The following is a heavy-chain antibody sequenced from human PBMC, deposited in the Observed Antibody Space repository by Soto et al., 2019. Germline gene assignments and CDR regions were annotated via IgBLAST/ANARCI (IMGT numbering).Heavy chain of an antibody. V-gene: IGHV4-31*03. CDR1: GGSISSGGYY. CDR3: ARERKGLLTYGDHSFDY. J-gene: IGHJ4*02. CDR2: IYYSEST. Sequence: PSETLSLTGNISGGSISSGGYYWSWIRQHPGKGLEWIGYIYYSESTYYNPSLKSRVTISVDTSKNQFSLKLSSVTAADTAVYYCARERKGLLTYGDHSFDYWGQGTLVTVSS. D-gene: IGHD4-17*01.